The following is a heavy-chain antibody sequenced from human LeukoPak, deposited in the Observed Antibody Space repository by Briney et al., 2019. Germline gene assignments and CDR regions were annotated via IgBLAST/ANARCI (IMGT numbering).Heavy chain of an antibody. CDR2: IYYSGST. Sequence: SETLSLTCNVSGDSISSGGYYWSWIRQRPKKGLEWIGYIYYSGSTYYNPSLKSRVTISVDTSENQFSLKLNSVSAADTAVYYCARVPRSNYYYFDYWGQGTLVTVSS. CDR1: GDSISSGGYY. CDR3: ARVPRSNYYYFDY. J-gene: IGHJ4*02. V-gene: IGHV4-31*03. D-gene: IGHD1-26*01.